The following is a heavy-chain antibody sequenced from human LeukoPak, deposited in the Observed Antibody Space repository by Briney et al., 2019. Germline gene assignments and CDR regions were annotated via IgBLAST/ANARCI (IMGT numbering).Heavy chain of an antibody. CDR2: IYTSGST. J-gene: IGHJ6*02. V-gene: IGHV4-4*07. CDR3: ASSALGYCSGGSCAAYYYYGMDV. D-gene: IGHD2-15*01. Sequence: PSETLSLTCTVSGGSISSYYWSRIRQPAGKGLEWIGRIYTSGSTNYNPSLKSRVTMSVDTSKNQFSLKLSSVTAVDTAVYYCASSALGYCSGGSCAAYYYYGMDVWGQGTTVTVSS. CDR1: GGSISSYY.